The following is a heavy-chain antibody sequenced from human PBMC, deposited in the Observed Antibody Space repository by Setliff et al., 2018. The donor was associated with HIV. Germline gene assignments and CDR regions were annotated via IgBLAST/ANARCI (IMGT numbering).Heavy chain of an antibody. D-gene: IGHD3-22*01. V-gene: IGHV3-15*01. CDR3: ARAYNVYDYRFDSSGYDY. CDR2: IKGKSDGGTT. J-gene: IGHJ4*02. CDR1: GFSFSESW. Sequence: LRLSCAASGFSFSESWMTWIRHTGKGLEWVGRIKGKSDGGTTDYAAPVKGRFTISRDDSKNTLYLQMNSLKAEDTAVYYCARAYNVYDYRFDSSGYDYWGQGTLVTVSS.